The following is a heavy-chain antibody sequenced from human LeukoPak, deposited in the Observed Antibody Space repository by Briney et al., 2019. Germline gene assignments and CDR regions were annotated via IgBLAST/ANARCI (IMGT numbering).Heavy chain of an antibody. J-gene: IGHJ6*03. CDR2: ISYDGSNK. CDR1: GFTFSSYA. Sequence: GGSLRLSCAASGFTFSSYAMHWVRQAPGKGLEWLAVISYDGSNKYYADSVKGRFTISRDNSKNTLYLQMNSLRAEDTAVYYCARGPILNWNSLYYYYMDVWGKGTTVTVSS. V-gene: IGHV3-30*01. D-gene: IGHD1-7*01. CDR3: ARGPILNWNSLYYYYMDV.